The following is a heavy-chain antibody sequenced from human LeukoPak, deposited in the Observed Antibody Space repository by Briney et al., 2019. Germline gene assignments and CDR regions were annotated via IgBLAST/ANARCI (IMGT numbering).Heavy chain of an antibody. CDR1: EFSVGSNY. CDR2: IYSGGST. V-gene: IGHV3-66*01. Sequence: GGSLRLSCAASEFSVGSNYMTWVRQAPGKGLEWVSLIYSGGSTYYADSVKGRFTISRDNSKNSLYLQMNSLRAEDTAVYYCAREYDFWSDYYYMDVWGKGTTVTVSS. CDR3: AREYDFWSDYYYMDV. J-gene: IGHJ6*03. D-gene: IGHD3-3*01.